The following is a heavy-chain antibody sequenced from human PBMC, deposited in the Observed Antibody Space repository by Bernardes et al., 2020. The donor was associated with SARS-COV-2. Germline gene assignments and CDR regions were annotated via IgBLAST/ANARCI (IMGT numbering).Heavy chain of an antibody. Sequence: GGSLRLSCVASGFAVSINYMTWVRPAPGKGLEWVSVMYSGGNADYTDSVKGRFTVSRDDSKNTLFLQMNSLRAEDTAVYYCARDLLSWGADYGDYVRYWYFDVWGRGTLVTVSS. CDR1: GFAVSINY. CDR2: MYSGGNA. D-gene: IGHD4-17*01. CDR3: ARDLLSWGADYGDYVRYWYFDV. V-gene: IGHV3-53*01. J-gene: IGHJ2*01.